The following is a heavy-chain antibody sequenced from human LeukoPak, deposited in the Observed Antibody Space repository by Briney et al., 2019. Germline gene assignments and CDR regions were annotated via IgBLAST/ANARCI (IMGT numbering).Heavy chain of an antibody. J-gene: IGHJ4*02. D-gene: IGHD4-11*01. CDR1: GYTFTSYA. CDR2: INTGNGNT. V-gene: IGHV1-3*04. CDR3: ARGMKSNSCH. Sequence: PWASVKVSCKASGYTFTSYALHWVRQAPGQRLEWMGWINTGNGNTNYSQKFQGRVTLTTDTSASTGYMVLSSLRSEDTAVYYCARGMKSNSCHWGQGTLVTVSS.